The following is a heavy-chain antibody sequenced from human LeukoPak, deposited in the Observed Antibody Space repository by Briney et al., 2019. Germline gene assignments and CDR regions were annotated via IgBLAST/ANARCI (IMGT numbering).Heavy chain of an antibody. D-gene: IGHD2/OR15-2a*01. J-gene: IGHJ4*02. Sequence: RSSETLSLTCTVSDGSINDDYWSWIRQPPGKGLEWIGYISNSGSPKYNPSLRRRVTISLDTSKSQFSLRLSSVTPADTAIYYCARTFGKYSPFFDYWGQGTLVTVSA. CDR3: ARTFGKYSPFFDY. CDR1: DGSINDDY. V-gene: IGHV4-59*01. CDR2: ISNSGSP.